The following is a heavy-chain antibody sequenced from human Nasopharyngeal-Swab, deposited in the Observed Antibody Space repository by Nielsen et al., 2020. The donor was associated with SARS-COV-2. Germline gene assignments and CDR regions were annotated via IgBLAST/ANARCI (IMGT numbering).Heavy chain of an antibody. CDR2: IYYSGST. V-gene: IGHV4-31*02. D-gene: IGHD7-27*01. J-gene: IGHJ5*02. Sequence: RQAPGKGLEWIGYIYYSGSTYYNPSLKSRVTIPVDTSKNQFSLKLSSVTAADTAVYYCAREERPLGNWFDPWGQGTLVTVSS. CDR3: AREERPLGNWFDP.